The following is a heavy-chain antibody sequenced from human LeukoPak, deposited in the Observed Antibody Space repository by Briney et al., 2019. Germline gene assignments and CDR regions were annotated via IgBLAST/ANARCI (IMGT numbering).Heavy chain of an antibody. V-gene: IGHV1-69*13. CDR3: ARSGWTLPRPSAYYYYYYGMDV. Sequence: ASVKVSCTASGGTFSSYAISWVRQAPGQGLEWMGGIIPIFGTANYAQKFQGRVTITADESTSTAYMELSSLRSEDTAVYYCARSGWTLPRPSAYYYYYYGMDVWGQGTTVTVSS. D-gene: IGHD3-10*01. J-gene: IGHJ6*02. CDR1: GGTFSSYA. CDR2: IIPIFGTA.